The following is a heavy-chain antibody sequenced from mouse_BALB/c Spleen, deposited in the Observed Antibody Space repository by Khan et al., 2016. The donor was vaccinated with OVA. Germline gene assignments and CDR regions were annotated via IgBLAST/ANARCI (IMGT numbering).Heavy chain of an antibody. J-gene: IGHJ4*01. CDR3: ARDGSRYNYAMDY. Sequence: EVQLQESGPGLVKPSQSLSLTCTVTGYSITSDYARNWIRQFPGNKLEWMGYISYSGSTNYNPDFKSRIAITRDTSKNPLFLQLNSVTTEDTATYYCARDGSRYNYAMDYWGQGTSVTVSS. CDR1: GYSITSDYA. V-gene: IGHV3-2*02. D-gene: IGHD2-3*01. CDR2: ISYSGST.